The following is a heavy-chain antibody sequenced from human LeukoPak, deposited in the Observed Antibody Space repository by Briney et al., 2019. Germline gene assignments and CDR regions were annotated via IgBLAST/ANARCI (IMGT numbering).Heavy chain of an antibody. V-gene: IGHV3-23*01. CDR3: AKDGSITIFGVVIGNWFDP. Sequence: GGSLRLSCAASGFTVSGNYMSWVRQAPGKGLEWVSAISGSGGSTYYADSVKGRFTISRDNSKNTLYLQMNSLRAEDTAVYYCAKDGSITIFGVVIGNWFDPWGQGTLVTVSS. CDR1: GFTVSGNY. CDR2: ISGSGGST. J-gene: IGHJ5*02. D-gene: IGHD3-3*01.